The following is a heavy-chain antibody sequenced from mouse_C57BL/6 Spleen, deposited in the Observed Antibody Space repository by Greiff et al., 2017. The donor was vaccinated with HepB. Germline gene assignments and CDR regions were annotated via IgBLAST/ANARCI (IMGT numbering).Heavy chain of an antibody. CDR3: ARLGYYDSAWFAY. D-gene: IGHD2-4*01. J-gene: IGHJ3*01. Sequence: VQLQQSGAELVRPGSSVKLSCKASGYTFTSYWMDWVKQRPGQGLEWIGNIYPSDSETHYNQKFKDKATLTVDKSSSTAYMQLSSLTSEDSAVYYCARLGYYDSAWFAYWGQGTLVTVSA. V-gene: IGHV1-61*01. CDR2: IYPSDSET. CDR1: GYTFTSYW.